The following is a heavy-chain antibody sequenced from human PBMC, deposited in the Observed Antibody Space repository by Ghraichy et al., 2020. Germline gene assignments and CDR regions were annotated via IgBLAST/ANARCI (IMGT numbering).Heavy chain of an antibody. V-gene: IGHV4-34*01. D-gene: IGHD2-2*01. CDR1: GGSFSGYY. J-gene: IGHJ6*03. CDR2: INHSGST. CDR3: ARGPYVVPAVTRGYYMDV. Sequence: SETLSLTCAVYGGSFSGYYWSWIRQPPGKGLEWIGEINHSGSTNYNPSLKSRVTISVDTSKNQFSLKLSSVTAADTAVYYCARGPYVVPAVTRGYYMDVWGKGTTVTVSS.